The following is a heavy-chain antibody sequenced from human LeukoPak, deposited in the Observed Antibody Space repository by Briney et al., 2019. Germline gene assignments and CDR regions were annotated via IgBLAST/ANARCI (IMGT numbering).Heavy chain of an antibody. D-gene: IGHD3-22*01. CDR1: GFTVSSNY. V-gene: IGHV3-53*01. CDR3: TTVQSYYYDSSGYYIIDY. Sequence: GGSLRLSCAASGFTVSSNYMSWVRQAPGKGLEWVSVIYSGGSTYYADSVKGRFTISRHNSENTLYLQMNSLKTEDTAVYYCTTVQSYYYDSSGYYIIDYWGQGTLVTVSS. CDR2: IYSGGST. J-gene: IGHJ4*02.